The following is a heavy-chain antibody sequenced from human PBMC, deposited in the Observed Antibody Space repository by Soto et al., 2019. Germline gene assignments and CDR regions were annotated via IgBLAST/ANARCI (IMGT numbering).Heavy chain of an antibody. CDR1: GGSISSYY. CDR2: ICYSGST. V-gene: IGHV4-59*01. CDR3: ARADGYSSSWHIDY. Sequence: SETLSLTCAVSGGSISSYYWTWIRLPPGKGLERIGNICYSGSTNYTPSLKSRVTISVDTSKNQFSLKLSSVTAADTAVYYCARADGYSSSWHIDYWGQGTLVTV. J-gene: IGHJ4*02. D-gene: IGHD6-13*01.